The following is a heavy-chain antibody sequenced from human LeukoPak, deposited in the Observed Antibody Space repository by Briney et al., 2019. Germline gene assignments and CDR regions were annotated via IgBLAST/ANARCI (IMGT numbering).Heavy chain of an antibody. J-gene: IGHJ3*02. Sequence: SETLSLTCAVYGGSFSGYYWSWIRQPPGKGLEWIGEINHSGSTNYNPSLKSRVTISVDTSKNKFSLKLSSVTATDTAVYYCARAGEFRDGYNSGAFDIWGQGTMVTVSS. D-gene: IGHD5-24*01. CDR1: GGSFSGYY. V-gene: IGHV4-34*01. CDR3: ARAGEFRDGYNSGAFDI. CDR2: INHSGST.